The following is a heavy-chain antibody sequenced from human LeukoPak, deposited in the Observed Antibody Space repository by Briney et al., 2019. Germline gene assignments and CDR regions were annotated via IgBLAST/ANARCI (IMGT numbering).Heavy chain of an antibody. J-gene: IGHJ4*02. Sequence: KPSETLSLTCAVSGGSTTSGPSYWGWTRQPPGKGLEWIGNIYYGENTYYNPSLKSRVTISIDTSKNQFYLKLSSLTAADTAVYYCARRDDSSGYHKIFDYWGPGTLVTVSS. D-gene: IGHD3-22*01. CDR1: GGSTTSGPSY. V-gene: IGHV4-39*01. CDR2: IYYGENT. CDR3: ARRDDSSGYHKIFDY.